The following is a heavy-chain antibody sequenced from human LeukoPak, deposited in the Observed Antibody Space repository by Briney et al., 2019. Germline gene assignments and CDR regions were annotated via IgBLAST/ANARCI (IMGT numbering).Heavy chain of an antibody. Sequence: ASVKVSCKASGYTFTSYGISWVRQAPGQGLEWMGWTSAYNGNTNYAQKLQGRVTMTTDTSTSTAYMELRSLRSDDTAVYYCARGGAGADPYYYYGMDVWGQGTTVTVSS. D-gene: IGHD6-13*01. CDR1: GYTFTSYG. V-gene: IGHV1-18*01. CDR3: ARGGAGADPYYYYGMDV. J-gene: IGHJ6*02. CDR2: TSAYNGNT.